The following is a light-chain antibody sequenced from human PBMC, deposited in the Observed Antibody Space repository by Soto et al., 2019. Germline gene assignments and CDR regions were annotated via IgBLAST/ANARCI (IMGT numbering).Light chain of an antibody. CDR1: QGLNRN. CDR2: GAS. V-gene: IGKV3-15*01. J-gene: IGKJ1*01. CDR3: HEYNTWPWT. Sequence: EIVMTHSPATLSVSPGETATLSCRTSQGLNRNLAWYQQKLGQAPRVLIYGASTRATGIPARFSGSGSGTEFILTNSSLQSEDFAVYYRHEYNTWPWTFGQGTKVDIK.